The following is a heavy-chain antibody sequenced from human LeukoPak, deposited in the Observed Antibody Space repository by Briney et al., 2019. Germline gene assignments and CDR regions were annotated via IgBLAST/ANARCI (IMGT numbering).Heavy chain of an antibody. D-gene: IGHD3-22*01. CDR1: GGSFSGYY. Sequence: SETLSLTCAVYGGSFSGYYWSWIRQPPGKGLEWIGEINHSGSTNYNPSLKSRVTISVDTSKNQFSLKLSSVTAADTAVYYCAREAHPDYYYDSSGYYYAYFDYWGQGTLGTVSS. V-gene: IGHV4-34*01. CDR3: AREAHPDYYYDSSGYYYAYFDY. J-gene: IGHJ4*02. CDR2: INHSGST.